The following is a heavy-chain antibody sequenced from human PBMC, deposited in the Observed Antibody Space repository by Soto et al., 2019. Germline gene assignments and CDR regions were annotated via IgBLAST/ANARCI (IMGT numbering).Heavy chain of an antibody. J-gene: IGHJ4*02. CDR3: WRGSSDNAGTLSVDY. V-gene: IGHV3-53*02. CDR1: GFTVTRNY. Sequence: EVQVVETGGGLIQPGGSLRLSCAASGFTVTRNYMNWVRQAPGKGLEWVSVIYSGGNTYYADSAKGRFTISRDNSKNTLFLQMTGLRVEETAVYYCWRGSSDNAGTLSVDYWGQGTLVTVSS. CDR2: IYSGGNT. D-gene: IGHD2-2*01.